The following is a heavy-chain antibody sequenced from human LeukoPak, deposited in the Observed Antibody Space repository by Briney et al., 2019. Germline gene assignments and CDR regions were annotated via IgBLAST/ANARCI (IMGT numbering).Heavy chain of an antibody. J-gene: IGHJ4*02. Sequence: KPSETLSLTCTVSGGSISSSSYYWGWIRQPPGKGLEWIGSIYYSGSTYYNPSLKSRVTIPVDTSKNQFSLKLSSVTAADTAVYYCARDPPRPLPFDYWGQGTLVTVSS. V-gene: IGHV4-39*07. CDR2: IYYSGST. CDR1: GGSISSSSYY. CDR3: ARDPPRPLPFDY.